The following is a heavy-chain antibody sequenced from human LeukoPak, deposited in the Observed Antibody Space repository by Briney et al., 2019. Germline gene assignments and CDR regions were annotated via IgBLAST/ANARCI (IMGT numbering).Heavy chain of an antibody. CDR3: ARGFDGYFDY. CDR1: GFTFSSYG. J-gene: IGHJ4*02. CDR2: ISYDGSNK. D-gene: IGHD3-10*01. Sequence: GGSLRLSCAASGFTFSSYGMHWVRQAPGKGLEWVAVISYDGSNKYYADSVKGRFTISRDNSKNTLYLRMNSLRAEDTAVYYCARGFDGYFDYWGQGTLVTVSS. V-gene: IGHV3-30*03.